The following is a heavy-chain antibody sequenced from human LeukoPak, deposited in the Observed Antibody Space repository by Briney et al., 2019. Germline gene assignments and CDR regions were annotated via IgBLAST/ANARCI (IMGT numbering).Heavy chain of an antibody. J-gene: IGHJ4*02. D-gene: IGHD4-11*01. CDR3: ARDPGHSNYINDY. CDR2: ISSDATNT. Sequence: GGSLRLSCAASGFTFSNYWMHWVRQIPGKGLVWVSRISSDATNTHYADSVKGRFTISRDNAENTLYLQMTSLRAEDTAVYYCARDPGHSNYINDYWGQGTLVTVSS. V-gene: IGHV3-74*01. CDR1: GFTFSNYW.